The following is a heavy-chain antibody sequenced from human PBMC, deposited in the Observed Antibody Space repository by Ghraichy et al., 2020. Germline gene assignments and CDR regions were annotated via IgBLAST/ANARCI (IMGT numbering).Heavy chain of an antibody. CDR3: ARDLGGGWYFDY. V-gene: IGHV3-7*01. J-gene: IGHJ4*02. CDR1: GFIFSGYW. CDR2: IKKDGSEK. D-gene: IGHD6-19*01. Sequence: GSLRLSCAASGFIFSGYWMSWVRQAPGKGLEWVANIKKDGSEKYYVDSVKGRFTISRDNAKNSLYLEMNSLRAEDTAVYYCARDLGGGWYFDYWGQGALVTVSS.